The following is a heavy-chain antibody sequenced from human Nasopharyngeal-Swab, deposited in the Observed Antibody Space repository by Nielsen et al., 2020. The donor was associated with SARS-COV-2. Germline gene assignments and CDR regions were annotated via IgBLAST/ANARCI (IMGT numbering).Heavy chain of an antibody. V-gene: IGHV1-69*04. CDR2: IIPILGKS. J-gene: IGHJ6*03. Sequence: SVKVSCKASGGSFTNYGISWVRQAPGQGLEWIGRIIPILGKSNNARKFQGRVTIIADNSTSTVHMELSSLISDDTAVYYCARAGRGYSYGEIDGFHYMDVWGKGTAVTVSS. D-gene: IGHD5-18*01. CDR1: GGSFTNYG. CDR3: ARAGRGYSYGEIDGFHYMDV.